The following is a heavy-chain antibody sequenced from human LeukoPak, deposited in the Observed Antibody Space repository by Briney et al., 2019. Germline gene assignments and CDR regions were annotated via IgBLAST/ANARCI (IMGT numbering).Heavy chain of an antibody. D-gene: IGHD5-12*01. J-gene: IGHJ6*02. CDR3: AREKVATITGYYYYGMDV. Sequence: PSETLSLTCTVSGGSISSSSYYWGWIRQPPGKGLEWIGSVYYSGSTYYNPSLKSRVTISVDTSKNQFSLKLSSVTAADTAVYYCAREKVATITGYYYYGMDVWGQGTTVTVSS. CDR1: GGSISSSSYY. CDR2: VYYSGST. V-gene: IGHV4-39*07.